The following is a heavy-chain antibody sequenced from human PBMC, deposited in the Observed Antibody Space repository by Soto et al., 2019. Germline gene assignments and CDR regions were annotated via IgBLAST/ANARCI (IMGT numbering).Heavy chain of an antibody. V-gene: IGHV3-23*01. J-gene: IGHJ4*02. CDR3: ASTDKYNSQSSGWANRFDY. D-gene: IGHD6-19*01. CDR1: GFIFSNYA. Sequence: EVQLLESGGDLVQPGGSLRLSCAASGFIFSNYAMTWVRQAPGKGPEWVSTFTSGGSTYYRDTVKGRLTISRDNSKNTLYLQMNSLRAEDTAVYYCASTDKYNSQSSGWANRFDYLGQGTLVTVSS. CDR2: FTSGGST.